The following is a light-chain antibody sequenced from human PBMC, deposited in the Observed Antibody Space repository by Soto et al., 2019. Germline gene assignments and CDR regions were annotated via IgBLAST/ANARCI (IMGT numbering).Light chain of an antibody. CDR2: GAS. CDR3: HQFET. J-gene: IGKJ1*01. V-gene: IGKV3-20*01. CDR1: QSVSRSY. Sequence: IVVTKSAGALSLSKEDRASRSCRDSQSVSRSYLGWYQQKPGQAPRLLMYGASIRAAGVPDRFSGSGSGTEFSRPGSRAEPQDCTMYYSHQFETFGQGTILDIK.